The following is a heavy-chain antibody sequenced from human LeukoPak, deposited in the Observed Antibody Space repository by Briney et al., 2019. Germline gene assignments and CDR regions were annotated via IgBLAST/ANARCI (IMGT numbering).Heavy chain of an antibody. D-gene: IGHD6-19*01. CDR2: ISTDGRTT. Sequence: GGSLRLSCVASGFAPSKDWMHWVRQVPGEGLEWVSRISTDGRTTGYADSVKGRFAISRDNAKNTLFLEMNNLKVEDTAVYCCASFGQQWLESYWGLGTLVTVSS. CDR1: GFAPSKDW. CDR3: ASFGQQWLESY. J-gene: IGHJ4*02. V-gene: IGHV3-74*01.